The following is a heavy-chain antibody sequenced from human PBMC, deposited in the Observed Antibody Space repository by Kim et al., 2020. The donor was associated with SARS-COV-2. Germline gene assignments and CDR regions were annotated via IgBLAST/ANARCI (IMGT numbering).Heavy chain of an antibody. J-gene: IGHJ1*01. CDR3: ARTHRTSSGWYVAEYFQH. Sequence: SETLSLTCAVYGGSFSGYYWSWIRQPPGKGLEWIGEINHSGSTNYNPSLKSRVTISVDTSKNQFSLKLSSVTAADTAVYYCARTHRTSSGWYVAEYFQHWGQGTLVTVSS. CDR2: INHSGST. V-gene: IGHV4-34*01. D-gene: IGHD6-19*01. CDR1: GGSFSGYY.